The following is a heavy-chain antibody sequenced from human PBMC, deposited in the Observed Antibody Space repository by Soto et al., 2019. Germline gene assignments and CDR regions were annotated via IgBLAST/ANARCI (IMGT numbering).Heavy chain of an antibody. J-gene: IGHJ4*02. V-gene: IGHV3-23*01. CDR1: GFTFSSYA. CDR2: VSIGGST. Sequence: GGSLRLSCAASGFTFSSYAMGCVRQGPGKGLEWVAVVSIGGSTHYADSVRGRFTISRDNSKNTLSLQMNSLTAEDTAVSFCAKRRGAGGHFDYWGEGALVTVAT. CDR3: AKRRGAGGHFDY. D-gene: IGHD2-15*01.